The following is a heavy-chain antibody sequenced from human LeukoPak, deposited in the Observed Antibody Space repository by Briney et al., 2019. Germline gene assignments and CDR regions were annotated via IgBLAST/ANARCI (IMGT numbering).Heavy chain of an antibody. CDR2: IYSGGST. J-gene: IGHJ6*02. CDR1: VFTVGSNY. D-gene: IGHD4-11*01. Sequence: GGSLSLSCAASVFTVGSNYMSWVRQAPGKGLEWVSVIYSGGSTYYADSVKGRFTIYRDNSKNTLYLQMNSLRAEDTAVYYCARDYSPYYYYGMDVWGQGTTVTVSS. CDR3: ARDYSPYYYYGMDV. V-gene: IGHV3-53*01.